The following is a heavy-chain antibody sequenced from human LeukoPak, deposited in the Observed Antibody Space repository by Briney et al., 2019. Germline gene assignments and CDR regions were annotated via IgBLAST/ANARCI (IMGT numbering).Heavy chain of an antibody. J-gene: IGHJ4*02. Sequence: GGSLRLSCVASGFTFEDYAMHWVRQVPGRGLEWVSGISWNRGFIGYADSVKGRFTISRDNAKKSLYLQMNSLRAEDTAFCYCAKGHIGSGSYYYFDYWGQGTLVTVSS. D-gene: IGHD3-10*01. V-gene: IGHV3-9*01. CDR2: ISWNRGFI. CDR3: AKGHIGSGSYYYFDY. CDR1: GFTFEDYA.